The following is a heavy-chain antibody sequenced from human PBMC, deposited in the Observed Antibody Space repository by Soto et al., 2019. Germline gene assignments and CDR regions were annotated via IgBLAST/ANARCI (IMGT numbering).Heavy chain of an antibody. CDR3: ARGDSGWSLKSPTGWFDP. CDR2: INPSGGST. J-gene: IGHJ5*02. Sequence: ALVKVACKASGYSFTIDYRRWGRQAPGQGLEWMGIINPSGGSTSYAQKFQGRVTMTRDTSTSTVYMELSSLRSEDTAVYYCARGDSGWSLKSPTGWFDPWGQGTLVTVSS. D-gene: IGHD6-19*01. CDR1: GYSFTIDY. V-gene: IGHV1-46*01.